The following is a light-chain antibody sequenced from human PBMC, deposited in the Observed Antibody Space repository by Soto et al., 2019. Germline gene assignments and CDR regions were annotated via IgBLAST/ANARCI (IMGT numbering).Light chain of an antibody. Sequence: QSALTQPASVSGSPGQSITISCTGTSSDVGGYNYVSWYQQHPGKAPKLMIYDVSNRPSGVSNRFSGSKSGNTASLTISGLQAEDEADYYCSSYTSSIKAVFGGGTKLTVL. CDR3: SSYTSSIKAV. V-gene: IGLV2-14*01. CDR2: DVS. CDR1: SSDVGGYNY. J-gene: IGLJ2*01.